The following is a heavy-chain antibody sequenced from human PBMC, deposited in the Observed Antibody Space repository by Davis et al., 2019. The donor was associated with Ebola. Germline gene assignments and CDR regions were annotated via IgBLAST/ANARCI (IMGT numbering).Heavy chain of an antibody. CDR2: IYPGDSDT. V-gene: IGHV5-51*01. CDR1: GYSFSTYW. Sequence: GESLKISCKAFGYSFSTYWIGWVRRMPGKGLEWMRIIYPGDSDTRYSPSFQGQVNISADKSINTAYLQWGSLKASDTAMYYCASLSTRSYFYGMDVWGHGTTVTVSS. D-gene: IGHD2/OR15-2a*01. J-gene: IGHJ6*02. CDR3: ASLSTRSYFYGMDV.